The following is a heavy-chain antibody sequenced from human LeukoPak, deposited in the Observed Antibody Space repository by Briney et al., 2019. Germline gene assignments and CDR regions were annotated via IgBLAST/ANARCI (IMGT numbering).Heavy chain of an antibody. V-gene: IGHV4-59*01. D-gene: IGHD3-10*01. J-gene: IGHJ6*03. CDR3: ARALRAYMDV. CDR1: GGSISSYY. Sequence: SETLSPTCTVSGGSISSYYWSWIRQPPGKGLEWIGYIYYSGSTNYNPSLKSRVTISVDTSKNQFSLKLSSVTAADTAVYYCARALRAYMDVWGKGTTVTVSS. CDR2: IYYSGST.